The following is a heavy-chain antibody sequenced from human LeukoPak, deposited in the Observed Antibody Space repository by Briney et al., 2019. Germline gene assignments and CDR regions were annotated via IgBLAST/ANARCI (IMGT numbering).Heavy chain of an antibody. D-gene: IGHD2-15*01. CDR1: GFIVNTNY. CDR3: AKDGAAVLGFY. V-gene: IGHV3-53*05. J-gene: IGHJ4*02. CDR2: IYADGDT. Sequence: GGSLRLSCAASGFIVNTNYMTWVRQAPGRGLEWVSFIYADGDTYYADSVKGRFTISRDNSKNTLYLQMNSLRAEDTAVYYCAKDGAAVLGFYWGQGTLVTVSS.